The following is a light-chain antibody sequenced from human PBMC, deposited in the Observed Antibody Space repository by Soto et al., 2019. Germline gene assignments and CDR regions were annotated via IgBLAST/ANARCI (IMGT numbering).Light chain of an antibody. CDR3: QTWGTGTPWV. CDR2: LNSDGSH. J-gene: IGLJ3*02. CDR1: SGHSNYA. Sequence: QPVLTQSPSASASLGASVKLTCTLSSGHSNYAIAWHQQQPEKGPRYLMKLNSDGSHSKGDGIPDRFSGSSSGAERYLTISSLHSEDEADYYCQTWGTGTPWVFGGGTKLTVL. V-gene: IGLV4-69*01.